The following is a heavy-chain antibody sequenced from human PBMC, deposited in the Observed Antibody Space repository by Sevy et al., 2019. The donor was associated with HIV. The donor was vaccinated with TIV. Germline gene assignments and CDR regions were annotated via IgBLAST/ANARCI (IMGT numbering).Heavy chain of an antibody. D-gene: IGHD6-13*01. V-gene: IGHV6-1*01. CDR1: GDSVSSNSAA. Sequence: SQTLSLTCAISGDSVSSNSAAWNWIRQSPSRGLEWLGRTYYRSKWYNDYAVSVKSRITINPDTSKNQFSLQLNSVTPEDTAVYYCARDRGLRLYSSGWYGWFDPWGQGTLVTVSS. CDR2: TYYRSKWYN. J-gene: IGHJ5*02. CDR3: ARDRGLRLYSSGWYGWFDP.